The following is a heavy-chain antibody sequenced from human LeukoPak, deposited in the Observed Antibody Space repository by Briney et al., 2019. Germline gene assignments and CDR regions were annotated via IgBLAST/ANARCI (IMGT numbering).Heavy chain of an antibody. CDR3: ARDTYEKNYFDY. V-gene: IGHV3-53*01. D-gene: IGHD3-22*01. J-gene: IGHJ4*02. Sequence: PGGSLRLSCAASGFTVSSNYMSWVRQAPGKGLEWVSVIYRDGSTYYADSVKGRFTISRDNSKNTLYLQMNSLRAEDTAVYYCARDTYEKNYFDYWGWGTLVTVSS. CDR1: GFTVSSNY. CDR2: IYRDGST.